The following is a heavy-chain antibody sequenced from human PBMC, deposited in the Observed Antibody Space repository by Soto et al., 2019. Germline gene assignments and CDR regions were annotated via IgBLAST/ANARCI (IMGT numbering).Heavy chain of an antibody. Sequence: SETLSLTCTVSGGSISSYYWSWIRQPPGKGLEWIGYIYYSGSTNYNPSLKSRVTISVDTSKNQFSLKLSSVTAADTAVYYCARLVRYCSGGSCYFTRDAFDIWGQGTMVTVS. D-gene: IGHD2-15*01. CDR2: IYYSGST. CDR3: ARLVRYCSGGSCYFTRDAFDI. CDR1: GGSISSYY. V-gene: IGHV4-59*08. J-gene: IGHJ3*02.